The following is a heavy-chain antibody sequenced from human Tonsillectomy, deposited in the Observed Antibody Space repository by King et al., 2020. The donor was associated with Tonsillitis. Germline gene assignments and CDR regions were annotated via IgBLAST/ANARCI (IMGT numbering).Heavy chain of an antibody. Sequence: QLQESGPGLVKPSETLSLTCTVSGGSISSYYWSWIRQPPGKGLEWIGYIYYRGSTNYNPSLMSRVTLSVETSKNQLSLRLSSVTAADTAVYYCARLPSPIPNAFDVWGRGTMVTVSS. V-gene: IGHV4-59*08. CDR2: IYYRGST. J-gene: IGHJ3*01. CDR3: ARLPSPIPNAFDV. CDR1: GGSISSYY.